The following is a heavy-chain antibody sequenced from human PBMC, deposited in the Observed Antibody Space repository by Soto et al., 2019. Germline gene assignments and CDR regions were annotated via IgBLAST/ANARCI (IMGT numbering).Heavy chain of an antibody. Sequence: PGGSLRLSCAASGFTFSSYSMNWVRQAPGKGLEWVSSISSSSSYIYYADSVKGRFTISRDNAKNSLYLQMNSLRAEDTAVYYCARDYYGSGSYLGDYYYVMDCWGQGTTV. CDR3: ARDYYGSGSYLGDYYYVMDC. D-gene: IGHD3-10*01. J-gene: IGHJ6*02. CDR2: ISSSSSYI. V-gene: IGHV3-21*01. CDR1: GFTFSSYS.